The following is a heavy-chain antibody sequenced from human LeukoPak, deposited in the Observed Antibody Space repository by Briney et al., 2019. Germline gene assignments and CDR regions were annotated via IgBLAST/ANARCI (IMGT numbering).Heavy chain of an antibody. J-gene: IGHJ4*02. CDR1: GGTFSSYA. V-gene: IGHV1-69*04. Sequence: ASVKVSCKASGGTFSSYAISWVRQAPGQGLEWMGRIIPILGIANYAQKFQGRVTITADKSTSTAYMELSSLRSEDTAVYYCARVRSYYDSSGYLEEYWGQGTLVTVS. CDR2: IIPILGIA. D-gene: IGHD3-22*01. CDR3: ARVRSYYDSSGYLEEY.